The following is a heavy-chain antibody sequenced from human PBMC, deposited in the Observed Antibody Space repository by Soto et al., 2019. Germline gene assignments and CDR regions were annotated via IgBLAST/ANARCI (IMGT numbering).Heavy chain of an antibody. J-gene: IGHJ6*02. V-gene: IGHV3-33*01. D-gene: IGHD3-3*01. CDR1: GFTFSSFG. Sequence: VQVVESGGGVVQPGRSLRLSCAASGFTFSSFGMHWVRQAPGKGPEWVSLIWYDGSKKSYGDSVKGRFTISRDNSRNTVYLQMNSLRAPDTAVYYCARDASYYSLWSGYYPSRNGMDVWGQGTTVTVSS. CDR3: ARDASYYSLWSGYYPSRNGMDV. CDR2: IWYDGSKK.